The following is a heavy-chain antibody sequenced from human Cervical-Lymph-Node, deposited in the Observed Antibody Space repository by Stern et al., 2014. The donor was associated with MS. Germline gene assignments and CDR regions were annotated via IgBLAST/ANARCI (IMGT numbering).Heavy chain of an antibody. V-gene: IGHV3-33*01. CDR1: GFTFSSYG. CDR3: ARGGLWGAYAPMDV. J-gene: IGHJ6*02. Sequence: VQLEESGGGVVQPGRSFRLSCAASGFTFSSYGMHWVRQAPGKGLEWVTVIWHDGSIKQYADSVMGRFTISKDNDRSTLYLQMNSLRAEDTAVYYCARGGLWGAYAPMDVWGQGTTVTVSS. D-gene: IGHD3-16*01. CDR2: IWHDGSIK.